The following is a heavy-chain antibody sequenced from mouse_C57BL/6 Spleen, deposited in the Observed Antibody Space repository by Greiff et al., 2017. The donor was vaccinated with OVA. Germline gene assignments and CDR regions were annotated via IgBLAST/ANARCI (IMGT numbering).Heavy chain of an antibody. Sequence: QVQLKQPGAELVKPGASVKLSCKASGYTFTSYWMHWVKQRPGQGLEWIGMIHPNSGSTNYNEKFKSKATLTVDKSSSTAYMQLSSLTSEDSAVYYCARGSMVTTYYFDYWGQGTTLTVSS. V-gene: IGHV1-64*01. CDR3: ARGSMVTTYYFDY. CDR1: GYTFTSYW. CDR2: IHPNSGST. D-gene: IGHD2-2*01. J-gene: IGHJ2*01.